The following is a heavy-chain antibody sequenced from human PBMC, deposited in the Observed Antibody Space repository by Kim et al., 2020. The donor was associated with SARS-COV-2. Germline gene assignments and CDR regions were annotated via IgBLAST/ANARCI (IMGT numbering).Heavy chain of an antibody. CDR1: GYTFTTYG. CDR2: INTNTGNP. V-gene: IGHV7-4-1*02. D-gene: IGHD3-22*01. CDR3: ARTFYDSSAYYYVDY. J-gene: IGHJ4*02. Sequence: SVKVSCKTSGYTFTTYGMNWVRQAPGQGLEWMGWINTNTGNPTFAQGFTGRFVFSLDTSVSTAYLQISSLKAEDTAVYYCARTFYDSSAYYYVDYWGQG.